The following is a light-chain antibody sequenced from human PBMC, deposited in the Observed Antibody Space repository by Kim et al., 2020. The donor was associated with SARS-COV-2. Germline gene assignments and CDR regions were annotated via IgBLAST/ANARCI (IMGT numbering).Light chain of an antibody. CDR2: VNSDGSH. CDR1: SGHSSNA. J-gene: IGLJ3*02. Sequence: ASVKLTCTLSSGHSSNAIAWHQQQPGKGPRYLMKVNSDGSHNKEDAIPDRFSGSSSGAERYLTISNLQSDDEADYYCQTWGTGPWVFGGGTQLTVL. CDR3: QTWGTGPWV. V-gene: IGLV4-69*02.